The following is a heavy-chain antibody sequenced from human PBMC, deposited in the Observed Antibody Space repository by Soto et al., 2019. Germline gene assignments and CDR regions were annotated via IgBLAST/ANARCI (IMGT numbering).Heavy chain of an antibody. V-gene: IGHV4-4*02. CDR2: IYHSGST. D-gene: IGHD1-1*01. J-gene: IGHJ6*03. CDR3: ARAPGRTYYYSYYMDV. CDR1: SGSISSSNW. Sequence: QVQLQESGPGLVKPSGTLSLTCAVSSGSISSSNWWSCVRQPPGKGLEWIGEIYHSGSTNYNPSLKSRVTKSGDKSQNQFSLKLSSVTAADTAVYYCARAPGRTYYYSYYMDVWGKGTTLTVSS.